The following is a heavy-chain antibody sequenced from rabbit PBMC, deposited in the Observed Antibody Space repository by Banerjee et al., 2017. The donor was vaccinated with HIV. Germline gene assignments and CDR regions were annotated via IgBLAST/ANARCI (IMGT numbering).Heavy chain of an antibody. Sequence: QSLEESGGDLVKPGASLTLTCTASGFSFSSSYYMCWVRQAPGKGLEWSACIYGASNGNAYLASWAQGRFTVSKTSSTTVTLQMTSLTAADTGTSFCARVGSDGGNIYYRFGDLWGPGTLVPVS. CDR1: GFSFSSSYY. J-gene: IGHJ6*01. CDR2: IYGASNGNA. CDR3: ARVGSDGGNIYYRFGDL. D-gene: IGHD8-1*01. V-gene: IGHV1S40*01.